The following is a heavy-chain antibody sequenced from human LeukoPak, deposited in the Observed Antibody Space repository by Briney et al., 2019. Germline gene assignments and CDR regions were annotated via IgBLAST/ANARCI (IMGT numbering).Heavy chain of an antibody. Sequence: SETLSLTCAVYGGSFSGYYWSWLRQPPGKGLEWIGEINHSGSTNYNPSLKSRVTIPVDTSKNQFSLKLSSVTAADTAVYYCASRYNWNYGWFDPWGQGTLVTVSS. V-gene: IGHV4-34*01. CDR1: GGSFSGYY. J-gene: IGHJ5*02. CDR2: INHSGST. D-gene: IGHD1-7*01. CDR3: ASRYNWNYGWFDP.